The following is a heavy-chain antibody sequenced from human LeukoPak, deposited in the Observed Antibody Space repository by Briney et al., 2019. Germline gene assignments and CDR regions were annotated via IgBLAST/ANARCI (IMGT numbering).Heavy chain of an antibody. J-gene: IGHJ4*02. V-gene: IGHV1-8*01. CDR2: MNSNSGNT. CDR1: GYTFTSYD. CDR3: ARGDY. Sequence: ASVKVSCKASGYTFTSYDINWVRQAPGQGLEWMGWMNSNSGNTGYGQKFQGRLTLTRNILISTAYLELSSLRSEDTAVYYCARGDYWGQGTLVTVSS.